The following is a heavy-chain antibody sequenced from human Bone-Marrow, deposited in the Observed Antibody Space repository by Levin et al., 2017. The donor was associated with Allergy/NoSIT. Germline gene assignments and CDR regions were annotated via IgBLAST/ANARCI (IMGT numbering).Heavy chain of an antibody. Sequence: GGSLRLSCAASGFTFSRFGMNWVRQAPGKGLEWVSYISSSGSTIYYADSVKGRFTISRDNAQNSLFLQMNSLRGEDTAIYYCARGRRSIEYSLDVWGLGTTVTVSS. D-gene: IGHD2-15*01. CDR1: GFTFSRFG. J-gene: IGHJ6*02. V-gene: IGHV3-48*03. CDR2: ISSSGSTI. CDR3: ARGRRSIEYSLDV.